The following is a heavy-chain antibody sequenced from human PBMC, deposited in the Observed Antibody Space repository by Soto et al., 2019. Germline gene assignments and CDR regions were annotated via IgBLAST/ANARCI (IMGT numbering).Heavy chain of an antibody. V-gene: IGHV3-30*03. D-gene: IGHD3-3*01. CDR2: ISYDGSNK. CDR3: ASTWSGYYYFDS. CDR1: GFTFSSYG. Sequence: PGGSLRLSCAASGFTFSSYGMHWVRQAPGKGLEWVAVISYDGSNKDYADSVKGRFTISRDNSKNTLYLQMNSLRAEDTAVYYCASTWSGYYYFDSWGQGTLVTVSS. J-gene: IGHJ4*02.